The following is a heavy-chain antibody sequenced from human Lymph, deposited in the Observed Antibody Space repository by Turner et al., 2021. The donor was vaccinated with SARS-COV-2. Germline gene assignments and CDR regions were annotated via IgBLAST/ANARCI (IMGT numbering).Heavy chain of an antibody. CDR2: FDPEDGET. CDR3: ATLKSNWKILTGRYYFDF. CDR1: GYTLTELS. Sequence: QLQLVQSGAEVQKPWASVKVSCKVSGYTLTELSIHWVRQAPGKGLEWMGGFDPEDGETIYAQKLQGRVTMTEDTSTDTAYMELSSLRSEDTAVYYCATLKSNWKILTGRYYFDFWGQGTLVTVSS. V-gene: IGHV1-24*01. D-gene: IGHD1-1*01. J-gene: IGHJ4*02.